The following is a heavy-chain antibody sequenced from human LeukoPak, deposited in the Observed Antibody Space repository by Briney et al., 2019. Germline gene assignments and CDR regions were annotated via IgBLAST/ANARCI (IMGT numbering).Heavy chain of an antibody. Sequence: ASVKVSCKASGGTFSSYAINWVRQAPGQGLEWMGGIIPIFGTANYAQKFQGRVTMTRNTSISTAYMELSSLRSEDTAVYYCARVGDGSGSYYPGHWGQGTLVTVSS. CDR2: IIPIFGTA. CDR3: ARVGDGSGSYYPGH. V-gene: IGHV1-69*05. D-gene: IGHD3-10*01. CDR1: GGTFSSYA. J-gene: IGHJ4*02.